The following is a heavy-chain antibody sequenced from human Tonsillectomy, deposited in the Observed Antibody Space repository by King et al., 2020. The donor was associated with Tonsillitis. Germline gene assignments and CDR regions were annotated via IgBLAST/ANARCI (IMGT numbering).Heavy chain of an antibody. D-gene: IGHD1-14*01. Sequence: QLVQSGAEVKKPGASVKVSCRASGYTFTNYYMHWVRQAPGQGLEWMGRMNRRGGSRSYVQKFQGRVTMTRDTSTSTVYMELSSLKSEDTAVYYCACLGNRRAVPVFHHYYCMDVCGQGTTVTVS. CDR1: GYTFTNYY. CDR2: MNRRGGSR. CDR3: ACLGNRRAVPVFHHYYCMDV. J-gene: IGHJ6*02. V-gene: IGHV1-46*03.